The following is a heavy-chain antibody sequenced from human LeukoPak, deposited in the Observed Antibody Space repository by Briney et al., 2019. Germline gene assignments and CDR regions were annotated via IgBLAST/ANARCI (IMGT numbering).Heavy chain of an antibody. J-gene: IGHJ4*02. CDR1: GDSVSSNSPT. CDR2: TYYRSKWYN. Sequence: SQTLSLTCAISGDSVSSNSPTWNWIRQSPSRGLEWLGRTYYRSKWYNDYAVSVKSRISIKPDTSKNQFSLQLSSVTPEDTALYYCARGRSAAGTIDYWGRGTLVTVSS. D-gene: IGHD6-13*01. V-gene: IGHV6-1*01. CDR3: ARGRSAAGTIDY.